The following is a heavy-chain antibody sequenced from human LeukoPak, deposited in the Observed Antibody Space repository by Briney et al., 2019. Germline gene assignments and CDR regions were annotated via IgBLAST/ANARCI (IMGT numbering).Heavy chain of an antibody. CDR3: AKDDYYGSGSYYSLPNWFDP. Sequence: GRSLRLSCAASGFTFSSYGVHWVRQAPGKGLEWVAVISCDGSNKYYADSVKGRFTISRDNSKNTLYLQMNSLRAEDTAVYYCAKDDYYGSGSYYSLPNWFDPWGQGTLVTVSS. D-gene: IGHD3-10*01. J-gene: IGHJ5*02. V-gene: IGHV3-30*18. CDR2: ISCDGSNK. CDR1: GFTFSSYG.